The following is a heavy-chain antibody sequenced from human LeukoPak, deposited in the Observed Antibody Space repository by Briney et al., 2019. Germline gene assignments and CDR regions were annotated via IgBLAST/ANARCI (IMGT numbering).Heavy chain of an antibody. CDR2: INTDGSST. V-gene: IGHV3-74*01. CDR1: GFTFSSYW. J-gene: IGHJ6*02. D-gene: IGHD3-10*01. Sequence: PGGSLRLSCAASGFTFSSYWMHWVRQAPGKGLVWVSRINTDGSSTSYADSVKGRFTISRDNAKNTLYLQMNSLRAEDTAVYYCARDSDYYGSGPQNYGMDVWGQGTTVTVSS. CDR3: ARDSDYYGSGPQNYGMDV.